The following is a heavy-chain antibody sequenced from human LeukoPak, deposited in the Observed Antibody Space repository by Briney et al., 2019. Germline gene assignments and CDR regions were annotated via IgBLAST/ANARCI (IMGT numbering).Heavy chain of an antibody. CDR2: IKQDGSEK. CDR3: ASQNDYGGNCFFEY. J-gene: IGHJ4*02. CDR1: GFTFSSYW. D-gene: IGHD4-23*01. V-gene: IGHV3-7*01. Sequence: GGSLRLSCAASGFTFSSYWMSWVRQAPGNGLEWVANIKQDGSEKYYVDSVKGRFTISRDNAKSSLYLQMNSLRAEDTAVYYCASQNDYGGNCFFEYWGQGTLVTVSS.